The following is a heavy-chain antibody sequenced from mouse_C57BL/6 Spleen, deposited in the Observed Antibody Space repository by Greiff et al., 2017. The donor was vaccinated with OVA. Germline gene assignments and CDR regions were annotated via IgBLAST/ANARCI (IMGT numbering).Heavy chain of an antibody. V-gene: IGHV5-16*01. CDR2: INYDGSST. Sequence: EVQLVESEGGLVQPGSSMKLSCTASGFTFSDYYMAWVRQVPEKGLEWVANINYDGSSTYYLDSLKSRFIISGDNAKNLLYLQMSRLKSEDTATYYCARHAFYAMDYWGQGTSVTVSS. J-gene: IGHJ4*01. CDR3: ARHAFYAMDY. CDR1: GFTFSDYY.